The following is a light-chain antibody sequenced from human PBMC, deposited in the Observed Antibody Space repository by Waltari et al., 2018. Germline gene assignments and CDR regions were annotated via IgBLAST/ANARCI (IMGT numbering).Light chain of an antibody. J-gene: IGKJ4*01. Sequence: DTVMTQSPATLSVSPGEGATLSCRASQTTYTHLAWYQQKPGQVPRLLIYGSSTRATGIPARFSGSGSGTEFTLTISSLQSEDFAVYYCQQYSRWPLTFGGGTK. V-gene: IGKV3-15*01. CDR1: QTTYTH. CDR3: QQYSRWPLT. CDR2: GSS.